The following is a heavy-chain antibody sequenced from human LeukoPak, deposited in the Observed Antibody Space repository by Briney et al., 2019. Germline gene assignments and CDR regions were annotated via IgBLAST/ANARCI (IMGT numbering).Heavy chain of an antibody. CDR1: GFTFSSYG. V-gene: IGHV3-30*03. D-gene: IGHD3-10*01. CDR2: ISYDGSNK. J-gene: IGHJ4*02. Sequence: GGSLRLSCAASGFTFSSYGMHWVRQAPGKGLEWVAVISYDGSNKYYADSVKGRFTISRDNSKNTLYLQMNSLRAEDTAVYYCATSGSMVRGVTTDYWGQGTLVTVSS. CDR3: ATSGSMVRGVTTDY.